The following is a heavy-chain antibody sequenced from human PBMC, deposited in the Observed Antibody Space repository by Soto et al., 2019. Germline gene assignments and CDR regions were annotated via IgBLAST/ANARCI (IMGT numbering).Heavy chain of an antibody. CDR1: GLTFDKAW. J-gene: IGHJ4*02. V-gene: IGHV3-15*01. Sequence: PGGSLRLSCRVSGLTFDKAWMNWVRQVPGKGLEWIALIRSKTGGGTTDYAAPVKGRFTISRDDSENTLYLQMSSLTSEDTAIYYCIADLPDGSRFADYWGQGTLVTVSS. CDR2: IRSKTGGGTT. CDR3: IADLPDGSRFADY. D-gene: IGHD1-1*01.